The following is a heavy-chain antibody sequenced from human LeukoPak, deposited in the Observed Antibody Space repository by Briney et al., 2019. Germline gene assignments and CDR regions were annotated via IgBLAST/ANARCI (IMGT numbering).Heavy chain of an antibody. J-gene: IGHJ4*02. V-gene: IGHV3-7*01. CDR2: IKQDGSEK. CDR3: ARGNDYGDYVGLYFDY. D-gene: IGHD4-17*01. CDR1: GFTLNNYW. Sequence: GGSLRLSCAASGFTLNNYWMSWVRQAPGKGLEWVANIKQDGSEKYYVDSVKGRFTISRDNAKNSFYLQMNSLRAEDTAVYHCARGNDYGDYVGLYFDYWGQGTLVTVSS.